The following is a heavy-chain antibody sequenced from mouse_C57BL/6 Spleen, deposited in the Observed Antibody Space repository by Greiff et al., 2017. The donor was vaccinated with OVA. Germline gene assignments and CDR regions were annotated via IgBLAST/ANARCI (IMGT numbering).Heavy chain of an antibody. D-gene: IGHD1-1*01. Sequence: EVKVEESGEGLVKPGGSLKLSCAASGFTFSSYAMSWVRQTPEKRLEWVAYISSGGDYIYYADTVKGRFTISRDNARNTLYLQMSSLKSEDTAMYYCTRGDTTVVFDYWGQGTTLTVSS. CDR3: TRGDTTVVFDY. J-gene: IGHJ2*01. V-gene: IGHV5-9-1*02. CDR2: ISSGGDYI. CDR1: GFTFSSYA.